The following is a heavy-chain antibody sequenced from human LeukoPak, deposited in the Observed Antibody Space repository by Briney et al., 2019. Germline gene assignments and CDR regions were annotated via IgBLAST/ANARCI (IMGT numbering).Heavy chain of an antibody. CDR2: ISSSSSYI. V-gene: IGHV3-21*01. D-gene: IGHD2-2*01. CDR1: GFTFSSYS. CDR3: AKGGIVPAAPFDY. Sequence: GGFLRLSCAASGFTFSSYSMNWVRQAPGKGLEWVSSISSSSSYIYYADSVKGRFTISRDNAKNSLYLQMNSLRAEDTAVYYCAKGGIVPAAPFDYWGQGTLVTVSS. J-gene: IGHJ4*02.